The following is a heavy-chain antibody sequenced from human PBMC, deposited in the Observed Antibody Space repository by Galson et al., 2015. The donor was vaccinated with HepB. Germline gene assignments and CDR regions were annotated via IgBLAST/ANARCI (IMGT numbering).Heavy chain of an antibody. J-gene: IGHJ4*02. V-gene: IGHV3-30*18. CDR3: AKGAVPAAIVEFDY. CDR2: ISYDGSNK. CDR1: GFTFSSYG. Sequence: SLRLSCAASGFTFSSYGMHWVRQAPGKGLEWVAVISYDGSNKYYADSVKGRFTISRDNSKNTLYLQMNSLRAEDTAVYYCAKGAVPAAIVEFDYWGQGTLVTVSS. D-gene: IGHD2-2*02.